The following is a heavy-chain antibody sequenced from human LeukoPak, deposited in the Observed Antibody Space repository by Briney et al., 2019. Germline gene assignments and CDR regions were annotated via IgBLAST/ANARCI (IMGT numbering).Heavy chain of an antibody. D-gene: IGHD3-10*01. J-gene: IGHJ4*02. V-gene: IGHV1-69*13. CDR2: IIPIFGIA. CDR3: ARVAGSGSPFDY. CDR1: GGTFSSYA. Sequence: SVKVSCKASGGTFSSYAISWVRQAPGQGLEWMGGIIPIFGIANYAQKFQGRVTITADESTSTAYMELSSLRSEDTAVYYCARVAGSGSPFDYWGQGTLVTVSS.